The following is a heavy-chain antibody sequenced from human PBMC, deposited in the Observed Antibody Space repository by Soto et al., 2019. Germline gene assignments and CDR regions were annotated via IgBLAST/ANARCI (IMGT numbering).Heavy chain of an antibody. CDR3: GSTNYNPSLKSRVTISVDTSKNQFSLKLSSVTAADTAVYYCARVMLGLIGGDDYIWGSYRYNWFDP. V-gene: IGHV1-2*04. J-gene: IGHJ5*02. D-gene: IGHD3-10*01. CDR1: GYTFTGYY. Sequence: ASVKVSCKASGYTFTGYYMHWVRQAPGQGLEWMGWINPNSGGTNYAQKFQGWVTMTRDTSISTAYMELSRLRSDDTAVYYCGSTNYNPSLKSRVTISVDTSKNQFSLKLSSVTAADTAVYYCARVMLGLIGGDDYIWGSYRYNWFDPWGQGTLVTVSS. CDR2: INPNSGGT.